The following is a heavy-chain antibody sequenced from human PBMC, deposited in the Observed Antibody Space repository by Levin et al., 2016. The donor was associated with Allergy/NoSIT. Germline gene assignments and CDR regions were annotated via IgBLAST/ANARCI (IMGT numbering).Heavy chain of an antibody. V-gene: IGHV3-53*01. CDR3: ARGLRGWDYTFDI. J-gene: IGHJ3*02. Sequence: GESLKISCAASGFTVSSNYMSWVRQAPGKGLEWVSVIYSGGSTYYADSVKGRFTISRDNSKNTVSLQMNSLRAEDTAVYYCARGLRGWDYTFDIWGQGTMVTVSS. CDR1: GFTVSSNY. D-gene: IGHD6-19*01. CDR2: IYSGGST.